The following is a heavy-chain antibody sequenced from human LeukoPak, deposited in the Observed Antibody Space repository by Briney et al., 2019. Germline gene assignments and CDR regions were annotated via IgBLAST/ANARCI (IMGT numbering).Heavy chain of an antibody. D-gene: IGHD3-3*01. Sequence: PGGSLRLSCAASGFTFSSYGMSWVRQAPEKGLEWVSAISGSGSSTYYADSVKGRFTISRDNSKNTLYLQMNSLRAEDTAVYYCAKGYHYDFWSGYNYWGQGTLVTVSS. CDR2: ISGSGSST. CDR3: AKGYHYDFWSGYNY. V-gene: IGHV3-23*01. J-gene: IGHJ4*02. CDR1: GFTFSSYG.